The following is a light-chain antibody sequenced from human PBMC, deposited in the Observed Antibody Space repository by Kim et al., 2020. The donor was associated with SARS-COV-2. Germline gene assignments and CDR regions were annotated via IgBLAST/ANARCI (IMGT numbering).Light chain of an antibody. V-gene: IGKV1-39*01. J-gene: IGKJ4*01. CDR2: AAS. Sequence: DIQMTQSPSSLAASVGDRVTIACRASQSISTYLNWYQQKPGKAPKLLIYAASSLQSGVPSRFSGSGSGTDFTLTISSLQLEDFATYYCQRSHTTPLLTFGGGTKVDIK. CDR3: QRSHTTPLLT. CDR1: QSISTY.